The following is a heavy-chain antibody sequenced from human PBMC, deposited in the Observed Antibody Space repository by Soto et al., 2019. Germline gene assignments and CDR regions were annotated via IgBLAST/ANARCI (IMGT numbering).Heavy chain of an antibody. J-gene: IGHJ4*02. V-gene: IGHV1-69*01. CDR3: ARDSPRGVWN. Sequence: QVQLVQSGAEVKKPGSSVKVSCKASGGTFSSYAISWVRQAPGQGLEWMGGIIPIFGKANYAQKFQGRVTSYADESTSKANIELNSLRSEDTAVYYCARDSPRGVWNRGQGTLVTVSS. D-gene: IGHD1-1*01. CDR2: IIPIFGKA. CDR1: GGTFSSYA.